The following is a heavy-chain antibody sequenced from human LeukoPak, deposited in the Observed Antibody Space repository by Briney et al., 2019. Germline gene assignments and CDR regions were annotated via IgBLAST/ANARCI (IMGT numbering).Heavy chain of an antibody. CDR2: INHSGST. D-gene: IGHD2-2*01. J-gene: IGHJ5*02. CDR3: AIYCSSTSCPGRWFDP. V-gene: IGHV4-34*01. CDR1: GGSFSGYY. Sequence: PSETLSLTCAVYGGSFSGYYWSWIRQPPGKGLEWIGEINHSGSTNYNPSLKSRVTISVDTSKNQFSLKLSSVTAADTAVYYCAIYCSSTSCPGRWFDPWGQGTLVTVSS.